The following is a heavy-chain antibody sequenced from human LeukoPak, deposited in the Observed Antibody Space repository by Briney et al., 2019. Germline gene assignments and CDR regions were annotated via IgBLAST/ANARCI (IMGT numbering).Heavy chain of an antibody. CDR1: GFTFFRHS. CDR3: ARGRWYVGIDY. CDR2: VKDDGTEI. J-gene: IGHJ4*02. Sequence: GGSLRLSCAASGFTFFRHSMTWVRQAPGKGLEWVANVKDDGTEIYYADSVRGRFTISRDNSQNTLYLQMNSLRAEDTAVYYCARGRWYVGIDYWGQGTLVTVSS. V-gene: IGHV3-7*03. D-gene: IGHD6-13*01.